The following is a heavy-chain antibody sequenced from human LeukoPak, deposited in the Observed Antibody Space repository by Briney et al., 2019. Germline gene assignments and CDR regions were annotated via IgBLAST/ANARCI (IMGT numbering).Heavy chain of an antibody. CDR3: TRVSSQYYYYYYMDV. D-gene: IGHD6-13*01. CDR1: GFTFSNAW. CDR2: IRSKAYGGTT. V-gene: IGHV3-49*04. J-gene: IGHJ6*03. Sequence: GGSLRLSCAASGFTFSNAWMSWVRQAPGKGLEWVGFIRSKAYGGTTEYAASVKGRFTISRDDSKSIAYLQMNSLKTEDTAVYYCTRVSSQYYYYYYMDVWGKGTTVTISS.